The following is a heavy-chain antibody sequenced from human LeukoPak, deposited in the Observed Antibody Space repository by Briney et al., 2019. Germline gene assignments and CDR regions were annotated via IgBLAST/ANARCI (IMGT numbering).Heavy chain of an antibody. V-gene: IGHV3-7*03. CDR1: GFTFSDKW. Sequence: PGGSLRLSCVASGFTFSDKWMSWVRQAPGKGPEWVASIKKDGSQKYYVDSVKGRFTISRDNAQNSLYLQMNSQRVEDTAIYSCARVGWELLNLHFDPWGQGTLVTVSS. D-gene: IGHD1-26*01. CDR2: IKKDGSQK. J-gene: IGHJ5*02. CDR3: ARVGWELLNLHFDP.